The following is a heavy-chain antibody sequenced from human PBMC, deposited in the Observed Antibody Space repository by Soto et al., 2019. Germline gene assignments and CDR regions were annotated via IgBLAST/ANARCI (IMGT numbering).Heavy chain of an antibody. CDR3: AFGNLSYYFDY. CDR2: IWYDGSDK. CDR1: GFTFSGFG. Sequence: PAGSLRLSCAASGFTFSGFGMHWVRQAPGKGLEWVAIIWYDGSDKYYADSVRGRFTISRDNSKNTLSLQMNSLRAEDTAVYHCAFGNLSYYFDYWGQGTPVTVSS. V-gene: IGHV3-33*01. J-gene: IGHJ4*02. D-gene: IGHD3-16*01.